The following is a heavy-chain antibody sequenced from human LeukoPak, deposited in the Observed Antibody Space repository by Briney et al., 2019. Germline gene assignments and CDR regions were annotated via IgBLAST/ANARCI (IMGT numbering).Heavy chain of an antibody. CDR2: ISGSGGST. CDR3: AWGGCSSTSCYPHTFDP. Sequence: GGSLRLSCAASGFTFSSYAMSWVRQTPGKGLEWVSAISGSGGSTYYADSVKGRFTISRDNSKNTLYLQMNSLRAEDTAVYYCAWGGCSSTSCYPHTFDPWGQGTLVTVSS. D-gene: IGHD2-2*01. V-gene: IGHV3-23*01. CDR1: GFTFSSYA. J-gene: IGHJ5*02.